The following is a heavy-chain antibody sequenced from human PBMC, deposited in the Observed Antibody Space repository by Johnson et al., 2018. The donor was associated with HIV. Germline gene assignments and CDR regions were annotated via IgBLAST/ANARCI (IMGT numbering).Heavy chain of an antibody. CDR2: IKSKVDGGTT. J-gene: IGHJ3*02. CDR1: GFTLSSYW. CDR3: TTETYYYDSSGYYYGHAFDI. D-gene: IGHD3-22*01. V-gene: IGHV3-15*01. Sequence: VQLVESGGGLVQPGGSLRLSCAACGFTLSSYWMSWVRQAPGKGLEWVGRIKSKVDGGTTDFPAPVKGRFTISRDDSKNTLYLQMNSLKTEDTAVYYCTTETYYYDSSGYYYGHAFDIWGQGTMVTVSS.